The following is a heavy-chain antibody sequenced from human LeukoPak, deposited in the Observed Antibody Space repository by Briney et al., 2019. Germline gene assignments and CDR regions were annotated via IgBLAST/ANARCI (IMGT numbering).Heavy chain of an antibody. J-gene: IGHJ4*02. CDR2: ISSSSTI. CDR1: GFTFSSYS. D-gene: IGHD2-15*01. V-gene: IGHV3-48*02. Sequence: GGSLRLSCAASGFTFSSYSMNWVRQALGKGLEWVSYISSSSTIYYADSVKGRFTISRDNAKNSLYLQMNSLRDEDTAVYYCARQPRAVLKFVVVVDGLDYWGQGTLVTVSS. CDR3: ARQPRAVLKFVVVVDGLDY.